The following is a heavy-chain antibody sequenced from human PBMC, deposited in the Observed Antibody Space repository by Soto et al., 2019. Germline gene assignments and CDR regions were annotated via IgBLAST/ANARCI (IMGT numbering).Heavy chain of an antibody. CDR3: ARDGHYDSSGYWY. CDR1: GYSISSGYY. CDR2: IYHSGST. J-gene: IGHJ4*02. D-gene: IGHD3-22*01. Sequence: XETLSLTCAVSGYSISSGYYWGWIRQPPVKGLEWIGSIYHSGSTYYNPSLKSRVTISVDTSKNQFSLKLISVTAADTAVYYCARDGHYDSSGYWYWGQGTLVTVSS. V-gene: IGHV4-38-2*02.